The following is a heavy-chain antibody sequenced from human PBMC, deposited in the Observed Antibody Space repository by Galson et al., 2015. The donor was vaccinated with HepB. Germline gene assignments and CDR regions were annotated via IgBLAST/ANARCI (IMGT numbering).Heavy chain of an antibody. CDR3: ARARYSSGWHWYFDL. J-gene: IGHJ2*01. Sequence: SVKVSCKASGYTFIGYYMHWVRQAPGQGLEWMGWINPNRGGTNYAQKFQGWVTMTRDTSISTAYMELSRLRSDDTAVYYCARARYSSGWHWYFDLWGRGTPVTVSS. CDR2: INPNRGGT. CDR1: GYTFIGYY. D-gene: IGHD6-19*01. V-gene: IGHV1-2*04.